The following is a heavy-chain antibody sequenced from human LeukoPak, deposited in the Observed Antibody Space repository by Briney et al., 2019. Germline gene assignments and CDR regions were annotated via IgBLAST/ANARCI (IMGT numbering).Heavy chain of an antibody. CDR2: INPNSGGT. Sequence: ASVKVSCKASGYIFTDYYMHWVRQAPGQGLEWMGRINPNSGGTNYAQKFQGRVTMTRDKSINTAYMDLSSLRSDDTAVYYCASRGGRTNYNFWRTYVTDFDYWGQGTLVTVSS. CDR1: GYIFTDYY. D-gene: IGHD3-3*01. V-gene: IGHV1-2*06. CDR3: ASRGGRTNYNFWRTYVTDFDY. J-gene: IGHJ4*02.